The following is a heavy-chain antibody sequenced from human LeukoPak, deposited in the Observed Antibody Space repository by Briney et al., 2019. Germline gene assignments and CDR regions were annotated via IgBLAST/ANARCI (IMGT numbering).Heavy chain of an antibody. Sequence: GGSLRLSCAASGFSFSVNWMSWVRQAPGKGPEWVASIKKDESEKYYVDSVSGRFTISRDNAKNSLYLQMNSLRVEDTAVYYGAKEGYWGRGTLVTVSS. J-gene: IGHJ4*02. CDR2: IKKDESEK. V-gene: IGHV3-7*01. CDR1: GFSFSVNW. CDR3: AKEGY.